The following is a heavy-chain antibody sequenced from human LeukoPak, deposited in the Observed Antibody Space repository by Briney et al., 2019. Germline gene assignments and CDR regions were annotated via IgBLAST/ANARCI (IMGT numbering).Heavy chain of an antibody. J-gene: IGHJ4*02. Sequence: GRSLRLSCAASGFTFSSYGMHWVRQAQGKGLEWVALIWYGGSNENYADSVKGRFTISRDNSRNTLYLQMNSLRGEDTAVYYCARGGLTIAEATTSWYLDYWGQGTLVTVSS. CDR2: IWYGGSNE. D-gene: IGHD1-26*01. CDR1: GFTFSSYG. CDR3: ARGGLTIAEATTSWYLDY. V-gene: IGHV3-33*01.